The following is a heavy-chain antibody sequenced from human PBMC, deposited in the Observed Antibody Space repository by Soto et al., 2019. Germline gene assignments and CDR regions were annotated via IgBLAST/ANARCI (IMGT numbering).Heavy chain of an antibody. D-gene: IGHD3-9*01. CDR1: GFTFSSYD. CDR2: IGTAGDT. J-gene: IGHJ3*02. V-gene: IGHV3-13*04. CDR3: ARSLRYFGLRVYNAFDI. Sequence: GGSLSLSCAASGFTFSSYDMHWVRQATGKGLEWVSAIGTAGDTYYPGSVKGRFTISRENAKNSLYLQMNSLRAGDTAVYYCARSLRYFGLRVYNAFDIWGQGTMVTVSS.